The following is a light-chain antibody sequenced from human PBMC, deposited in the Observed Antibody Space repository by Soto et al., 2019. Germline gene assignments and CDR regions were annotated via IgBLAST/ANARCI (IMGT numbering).Light chain of an antibody. J-gene: IGKJ1*01. CDR3: QQYGGSPRT. V-gene: IGKV3-20*01. CDR1: QSISSFY. Sequence: EIVLTQSPGTLSLSPGERATLSCRASQSISSFYLAWYQQTPGQAPRLLIYDASSRAAGIPDRFSGGGSGTDFTLTISGLEPEDFGVYYCQQYGGSPRTFGQGTKVEIK. CDR2: DAS.